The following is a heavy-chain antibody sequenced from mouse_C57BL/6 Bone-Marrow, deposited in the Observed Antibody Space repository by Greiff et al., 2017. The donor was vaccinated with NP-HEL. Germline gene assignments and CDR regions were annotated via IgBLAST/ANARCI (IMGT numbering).Heavy chain of an antibody. J-gene: IGHJ3*01. CDR1: GYTFTSYW. V-gene: IGHV1-64*01. D-gene: IGHD1-1*01. CDR2: IHPNSGST. CDR3: ARWGITTVVAPVAY. Sequence: QVQLQQPGAELVKPGASVKLSCKASGYTFTSYWMHWVKQRPGQGLEWIGMIHPNSGSTNYNEKFKSKATLTVDKSSSTAYMQLSSLTSEDSAVYYCARWGITTVVAPVAYWGQGTLVTVSA.